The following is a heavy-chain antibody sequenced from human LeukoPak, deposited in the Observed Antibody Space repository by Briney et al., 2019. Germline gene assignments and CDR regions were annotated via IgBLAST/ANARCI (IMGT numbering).Heavy chain of an antibody. CDR2: INPNSGGT. V-gene: IGHV1-2*02. J-gene: IGHJ3*02. CDR1: GYTFTGYY. Sequence: ASVKVSCKASGYTFTGYYMHWVRQAPGQGLEWMGWINPNSGGTEYAQKFQGRVTMTRDTSINTAYMELYRLKSDDTAVYYCARKRGVGVDTNAFDMWGQGTMVTVSS. CDR3: ARKRGVGVDTNAFDM. D-gene: IGHD1-26*01.